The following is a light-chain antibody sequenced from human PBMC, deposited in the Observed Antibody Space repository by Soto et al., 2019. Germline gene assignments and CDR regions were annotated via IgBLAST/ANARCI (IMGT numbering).Light chain of an antibody. CDR3: QQRSNLPWT. Sequence: DIVLTQSPATLSLSPGQRATLSCRASQRSSGYLAWYQQKPGQAPRLLIYDASNRATGIPVRFSGSGSGTDYTLTVSSLEPEDFAVYYCQQRSNLPWTFGQGTKV. CDR2: DAS. J-gene: IGKJ1*01. CDR1: QRSSGY. V-gene: IGKV3-11*01.